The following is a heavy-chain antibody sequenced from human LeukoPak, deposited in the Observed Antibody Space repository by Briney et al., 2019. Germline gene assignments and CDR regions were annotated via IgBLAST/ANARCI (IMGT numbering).Heavy chain of an antibody. CDR2: ISGSGGST. Sequence: PGGSLRLSCAASGFTFSSYAMSWVRQAPGKGLEWVSAISGSGGSTYYADSVKGRFTISRDNSNNTVYLQMNSLRAEDTAVYYCAKHFTTNYYYGMDVWGKGTTVTVSS. CDR3: AKHFTTNYYYGMDV. D-gene: IGHD1-1*01. CDR1: GFTFSSYA. V-gene: IGHV3-23*01. J-gene: IGHJ6*04.